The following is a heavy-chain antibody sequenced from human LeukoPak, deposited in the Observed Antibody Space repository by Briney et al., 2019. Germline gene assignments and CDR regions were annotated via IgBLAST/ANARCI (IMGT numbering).Heavy chain of an antibody. CDR3: ARAWGFVFGGEIIIHDFDH. Sequence: ASVKVSCKASGYTFTSYYMHWVRQAPGQGLEWMGIINPSGGSTSYAQKFQGRVTMTRDTSTSTVYMELSSLRTDDTAVYYCARAWGFVFGGEIIIHDFDHWGPGTLVTVSS. J-gene: IGHJ4*02. CDR1: GYTFTSYY. D-gene: IGHD3-16*02. CDR2: INPSGGST. V-gene: IGHV1-46*01.